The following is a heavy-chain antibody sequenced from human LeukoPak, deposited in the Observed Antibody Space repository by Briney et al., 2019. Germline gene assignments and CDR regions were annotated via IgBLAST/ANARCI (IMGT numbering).Heavy chain of an antibody. CDR2: ISGSGGST. J-gene: IGHJ6*03. CDR1: GFTFSSYA. Sequence: GGSLRLSCAASGFTFSSYAMSWVRQAPGKGLEWVSAISGSGGSTYYADSVKGRFTISRDNSKNTLYLQMNSLRAEDTAVYYCERVGDYGPPPIYYYYYYMDVWGKGTTVTVSS. CDR3: ERVGDYGPPPIYYYYYYMDV. D-gene: IGHD4-17*01. V-gene: IGHV3-23*01.